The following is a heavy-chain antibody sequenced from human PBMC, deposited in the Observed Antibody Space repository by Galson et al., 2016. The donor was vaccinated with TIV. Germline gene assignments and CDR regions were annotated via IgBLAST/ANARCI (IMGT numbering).Heavy chain of an antibody. V-gene: IGHV3-15*05. Sequence: SLRLSCAASGFSFKNAWMSWVRQAPGKGLDWVGRIKNRDYGGTTDYAEPVKGRFTISRDDAKDGLFLQMDSLKTEDTAIYYCTAGLHNLGGMDHWGQGTLVTVSS. CDR3: TAGLHNLGGMDH. CDR2: IKNRDYGGTT. CDR1: GFSFKNAW. J-gene: IGHJ4*02. D-gene: IGHD3-16*01.